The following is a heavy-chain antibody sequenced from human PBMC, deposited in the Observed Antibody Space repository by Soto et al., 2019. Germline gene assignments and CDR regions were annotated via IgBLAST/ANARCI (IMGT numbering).Heavy chain of an antibody. V-gene: IGHV3-33*01. Sequence: QVQLVESGGGVVQPGRSLRLSCAASGFTFSSYGMHWVRQAPGKGLEWVAVIWYDGSNKYYADSVKGRFTISRDNSKNTLYLKMNSLSAEDTTVYSCARGAYDILTGYYGGYFYYWGQVTLVTVSS. J-gene: IGHJ4*02. CDR1: GFTFSSYG. D-gene: IGHD3-9*01. CDR2: IWYDGSNK. CDR3: ARGAYDILTGYYGGYFYY.